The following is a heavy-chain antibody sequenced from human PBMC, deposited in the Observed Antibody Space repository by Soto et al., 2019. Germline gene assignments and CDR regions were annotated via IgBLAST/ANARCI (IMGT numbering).Heavy chain of an antibody. CDR2: IYYSGST. Sequence: PSETLSLTCTGSGGSISSYYWTWIRQPPGKGLEWIGYIYYSGSTNYNPSLKSRVTISVDTSKNQFSLKLSSVTAADTAVYYCARGYCSGGSCYHWDYYYYYMDVWGKGTTVTVSS. V-gene: IGHV4-59*01. CDR3: ARGYCSGGSCYHWDYYYYYMDV. CDR1: GGSISSYY. J-gene: IGHJ6*03. D-gene: IGHD2-15*01.